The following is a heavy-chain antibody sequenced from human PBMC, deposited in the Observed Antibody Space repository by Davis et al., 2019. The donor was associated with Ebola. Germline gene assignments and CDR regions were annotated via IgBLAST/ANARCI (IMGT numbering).Heavy chain of an antibody. CDR1: GGSFSGYY. D-gene: IGHD4-23*01. CDR3: ARALTTVVTPVDY. CDR2: INHSGST. J-gene: IGHJ4*02. V-gene: IGHV4-34*01. Sequence: SETLSLTCAVYGGSFSGYYWSWIRQPPGKGLEWIGEINHSGSTNYNPSLKSRVTISVDTSKNQFSLKLSSVTAADTAVYYCARALTTVVTPVDYWGQGTLVTVSS.